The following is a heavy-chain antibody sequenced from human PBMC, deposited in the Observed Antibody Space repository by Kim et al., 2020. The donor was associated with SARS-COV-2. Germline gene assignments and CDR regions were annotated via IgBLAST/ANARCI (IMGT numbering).Heavy chain of an antibody. CDR1: GFTFSSYA. CDR2: ISGSGGST. V-gene: IGHV3-23*01. D-gene: IGHD6-13*01. CDR3: AKAIAAYYRFASRFDP. Sequence: GGSLRLSCAASGFTFSSYAMSWVRQAPGKGLEWVSAISGSGGSTYYADSVKGRFTISRDNSKNTLYLQMNSLRAEETAVYYCAKAIAAYYRFASRFDPWGQGTLVTVSS. J-gene: IGHJ5*02.